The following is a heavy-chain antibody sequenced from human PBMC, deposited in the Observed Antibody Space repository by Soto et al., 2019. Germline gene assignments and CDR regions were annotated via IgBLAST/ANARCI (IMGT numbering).Heavy chain of an antibody. D-gene: IGHD2-2*02. V-gene: IGHV4-59*01. CDR1: GGSISSYY. CDR2: IYYSGST. CDR3: ARDVGYCISTSCYSWFDP. J-gene: IGHJ5*02. Sequence: SETLSLTCTVSGGSISSYYWSWIRQPPGKGLEWIGYIYYSGSTNYNPSLKSRVTISVDTSKNQFSLKLSSVTAADTAVYYCARDVGYCISTSCYSWFDPWGQGTLVTVSS.